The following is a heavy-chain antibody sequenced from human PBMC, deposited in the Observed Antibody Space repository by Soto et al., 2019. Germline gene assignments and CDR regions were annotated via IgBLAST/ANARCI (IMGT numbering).Heavy chain of an antibody. CDR2: INSDGSST. V-gene: IGHV3-74*01. CDR1: GFTFSSSW. Sequence: EVQMVESGGGLVPPGGSLRLSCAASGFTFSSSWMHWVRQAPGKGLVWVSRINSDGSSTGYADSVKGRFTISRDKAKNTLYLHRNSLRAEYTAVYYLAREIFYCGQGTLVTVSS. CDR3: AREIFY. J-gene: IGHJ4*02. D-gene: IGHD2-15*01.